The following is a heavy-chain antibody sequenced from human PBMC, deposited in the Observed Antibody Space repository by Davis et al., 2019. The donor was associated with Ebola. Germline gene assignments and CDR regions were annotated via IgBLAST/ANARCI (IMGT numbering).Heavy chain of an antibody. D-gene: IGHD1-26*01. J-gene: IGHJ5*02. V-gene: IGHV5-51*01. Sequence: GESLKISCQGSGYSFTSYWIGWVRQMPGKGLEWMGIIYPGDSDTRYSPSFQGQVTISADKSISTAYLQWSSLKASDTAMYYCARLISVVGGSYPGWDWFDPWGQGTLVTVSS. CDR3: ARLISVVGGSYPGWDWFDP. CDR2: IYPGDSDT. CDR1: GYSFTSYW.